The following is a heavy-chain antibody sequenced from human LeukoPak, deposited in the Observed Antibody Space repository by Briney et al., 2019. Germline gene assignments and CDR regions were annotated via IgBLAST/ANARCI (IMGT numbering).Heavy chain of an antibody. CDR2: TFHSGDS. Sequence: KPSETLSLTCTVSGVSITSADWSWIRQPPGKGLEWIGYTFHSGDSSYNPSLESRVTIAVDTSKNHLSLRMRYVTAADTAIYYCARGAGGPDYWGQGTLVTVSS. J-gene: IGHJ4*02. CDR1: GVSITSAD. CDR3: ARGAGGPDY. V-gene: IGHV4-59*01. D-gene: IGHD3-16*01.